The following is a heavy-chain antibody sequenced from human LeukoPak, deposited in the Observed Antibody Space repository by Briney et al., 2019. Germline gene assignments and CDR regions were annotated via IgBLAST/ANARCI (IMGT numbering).Heavy chain of an antibody. J-gene: IGHJ5*02. Sequence: SETLSLTCTVSGGSISSGSYYWSWIRQPAGKGLEWIGRIYTSGSTNYNPSLKSRVTISVDTSKNQFSLKLSSVTAADTAVYYCARSVGIAAAGAWGQGTLVTVSS. D-gene: IGHD6-13*01. CDR2: IYTSGST. V-gene: IGHV4-61*02. CDR1: GGSISSGSYY. CDR3: ARSVGIAAAGA.